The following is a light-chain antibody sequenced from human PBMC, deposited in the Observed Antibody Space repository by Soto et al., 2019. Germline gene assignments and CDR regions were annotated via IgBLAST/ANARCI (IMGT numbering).Light chain of an antibody. CDR3: QQLESYPST. CDR1: QYIYNY. Sequence: DIQMTQSPSSLSASVGDRVTITCRASQYIYNYLSWYQRKPGKAPKLLIYDASSLQSGVPSRFSGSGSGTDFTLTISSLQPEDFATYYCQQLESYPSTFGGGTKVDIK. V-gene: IGKV1-17*01. J-gene: IGKJ4*01. CDR2: DAS.